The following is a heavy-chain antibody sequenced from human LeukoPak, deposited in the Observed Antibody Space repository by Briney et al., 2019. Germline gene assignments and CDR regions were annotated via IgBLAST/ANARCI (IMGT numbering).Heavy chain of an antibody. D-gene: IGHD6-19*01. CDR3: ARYPTGWYLDY. CDR2: TYYRSKWYS. J-gene: IGHJ4*02. V-gene: IGHV6-1*01. CDR1: GDSVSSSTAA. Sequence: SQTLSLTCAISGDSVSSSTAAWIRDTHSPSRGLEWMGRTYYRSKWYSDYAVSVRSRITINPDTSKNQFSLQLSSVTPEDTAVYYCARYPTGWYLDYWGQGTLVTVSS.